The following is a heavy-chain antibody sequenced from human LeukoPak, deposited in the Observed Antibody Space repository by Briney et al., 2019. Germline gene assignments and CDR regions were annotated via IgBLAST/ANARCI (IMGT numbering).Heavy chain of an antibody. CDR3: TKGTIWLPFDY. CDR1: GFTFSNYA. CDR2: ISGSGGST. Sequence: GGSLRLSCAASGFTFSNYAMSWARQAPGKGLEWVSAISGSGGSTYYADSVKGRFTIYRDNSKMTLYLQMNSLRAEDTAVYYCTKGTIWLPFDYWGQGTLVTVSS. D-gene: IGHD5-18*01. J-gene: IGHJ4*02. V-gene: IGHV3-23*01.